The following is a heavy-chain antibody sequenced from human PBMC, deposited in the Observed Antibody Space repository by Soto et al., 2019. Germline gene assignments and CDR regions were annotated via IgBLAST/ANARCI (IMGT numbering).Heavy chain of an antibody. V-gene: IGHV3-48*01. D-gene: IGHD2-15*01. CDR2: ISSSSSTI. J-gene: IGHJ6*03. Sequence: GGSLRLSCAASGFTFSSYSMNWVRQAPGKGLEWVSYISSSSSTIYYADSVKGRFTISRDNAKNSLYLQMNSLRAEDTAVYYCARDPSGVVAATLYYYYYYMDVWGKGTTVTVSS. CDR1: GFTFSSYS. CDR3: ARDPSGVVAATLYYYYYYMDV.